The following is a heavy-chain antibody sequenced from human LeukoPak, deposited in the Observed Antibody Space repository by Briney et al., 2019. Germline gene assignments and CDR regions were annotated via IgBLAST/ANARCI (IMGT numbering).Heavy chain of an antibody. J-gene: IGHJ4*02. CDR2: ISGGGGST. V-gene: IGHV3-23*01. D-gene: IGHD1-26*01. CDR1: GFTFSSYA. CDR3: ANTKWELPNLDY. Sequence: PGGSLRLSCAASGFTFSSYAMSWVRQAPGKGLEWVSAISGGGGSTYYADSVKGRFTISRDNSKNTLYLQMNSLRAEDTAVYYCANTKWELPNLDYWGQGTLVTVSS.